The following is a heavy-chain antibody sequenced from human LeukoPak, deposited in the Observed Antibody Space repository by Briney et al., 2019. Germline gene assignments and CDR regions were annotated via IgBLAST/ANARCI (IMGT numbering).Heavy chain of an antibody. D-gene: IGHD2-15*01. Sequence: GGSLRLSCAASGFTFSSYWMHWVRQAPGKGLVWFSRINEHGSTTNYADSVKARFTISRDNAKNTLYLQMSSLRAEDTAVYYCARDAEYCMSRWGQGTMVTVSS. V-gene: IGHV3-74*01. J-gene: IGHJ4*01. CDR3: ARDAEYCMSR. CDR1: GFTFSSYW. CDR2: INEHGSTT.